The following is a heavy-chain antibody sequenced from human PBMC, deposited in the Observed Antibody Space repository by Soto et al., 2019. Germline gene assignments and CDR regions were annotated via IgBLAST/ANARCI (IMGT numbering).Heavy chain of an antibody. J-gene: IGHJ4*02. V-gene: IGHV1-69*02. Sequence: QVQLVQSGAEVNKPGSSVKVSCKASGGTFSSYTISWVRQAPGPGLEWMGRIIPILGISIYEQKYQGRVTITADKYTSTAYMEMSSLRSEDTAVYYCATRVGWLGDDWGQGTLVTASS. D-gene: IGHD6-19*01. CDR3: ATRVGWLGDD. CDR2: IIPILGIS. CDR1: GGTFSSYT.